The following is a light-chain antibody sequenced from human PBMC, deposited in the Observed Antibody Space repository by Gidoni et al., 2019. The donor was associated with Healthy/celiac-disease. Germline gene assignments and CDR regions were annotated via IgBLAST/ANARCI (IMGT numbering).Light chain of an antibody. Sequence: QSALTQPASVSVSPGQSITISCTGTSSDVGSYNLVSWYQQHPGKAPKHMIYEGSKRPSGVSNRFSGSKSGNTASLTISGLQAEDEADYYCCSYAGSSLFGGGTKLTVL. V-gene: IGLV2-23*01. CDR2: EGS. J-gene: IGLJ2*01. CDR1: SSDVGSYNL. CDR3: CSYAGSSL.